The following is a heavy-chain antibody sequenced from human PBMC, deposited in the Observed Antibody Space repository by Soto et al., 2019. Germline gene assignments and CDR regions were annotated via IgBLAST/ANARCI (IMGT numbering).Heavy chain of an antibody. CDR3: ARDLGNSYGGNIDY. V-gene: IGHV6-1*01. CDR2: TYYRSKWYN. J-gene: IGHJ4*02. D-gene: IGHD4-17*01. CDR1: GDSVSSNSAA. Sequence: SQTLSLTCAISGDSVSSNSAAWNWIRQSPSRGLEWLGRTYYRSKWYNDYSVSVKSRITINPDTSKNQFSLQLNSVTPEDTAVYYLARDLGNSYGGNIDYRGQGTLVTVSS.